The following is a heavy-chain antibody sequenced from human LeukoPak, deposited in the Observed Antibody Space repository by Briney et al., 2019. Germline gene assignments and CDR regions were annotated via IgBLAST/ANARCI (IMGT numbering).Heavy chain of an antibody. Sequence: GGSLRLSCAASGFTFRSYTMNWVRQAPGKGLEWVSSISSSHSYIYYADSVKGRFTISRDNAKNSLYLQMNSLRAEDTAVYYCARGGLVRGTINTMIAFDIWGQGTMITVSS. D-gene: IGHD3-10*01. CDR2: ISSSHSYI. CDR3: ARGGLVRGTINTMIAFDI. CDR1: GFTFRSYT. V-gene: IGHV3-21*01. J-gene: IGHJ3*02.